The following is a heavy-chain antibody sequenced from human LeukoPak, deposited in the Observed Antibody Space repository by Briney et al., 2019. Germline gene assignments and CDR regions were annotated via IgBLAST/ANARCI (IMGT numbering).Heavy chain of an antibody. J-gene: IGHJ3*02. CDR2: IYYSGST. V-gene: IGHV4-59*01. D-gene: IGHD3-22*01. CDR1: GVSISSYY. Sequence: SETLSLTCTVSGVSISSYYWSWIRQPPGKGLEWIGYIYYSGSTNYNPSLKSRVTISVDTSKNQFSLKLSSVTAADTAVYYCARDPMDYDSSGYSYDAFDIWGQGTMVTVSS. CDR3: ARDPMDYDSSGYSYDAFDI.